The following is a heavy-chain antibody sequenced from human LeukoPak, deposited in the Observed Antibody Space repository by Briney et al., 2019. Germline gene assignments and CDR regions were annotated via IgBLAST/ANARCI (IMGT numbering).Heavy chain of an antibody. Sequence: PSETLSLTCTVSGGSISSYYWSWIRQPPGKGLEWIGYIYYSGSTNYNPSLKRRVTISVDTSKNQFSLKLSSVTAADTAVYYCARDVGGFGEFDPAYFDYWGPAYFDYWGQGTLVTVSS. CDR1: GGSISSYY. J-gene: IGHJ4*02. V-gene: IGHV4-59*01. CDR3: ARDVGGFGEFDPAYFDYWGPAYFDY. D-gene: IGHD3-10*01. CDR2: IYYSGST.